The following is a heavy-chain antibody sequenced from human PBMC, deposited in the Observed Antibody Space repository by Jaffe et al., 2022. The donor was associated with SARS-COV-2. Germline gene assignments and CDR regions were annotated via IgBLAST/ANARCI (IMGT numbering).Heavy chain of an antibody. Sequence: EVQLVESGGGLVQPGGSLRLSCAASGIIISDYYMDWVRQAPGKGLEWVGRSRDKAHSYTAEYAASVKDRFFLSRDDSKNSMYLQMNGLKIEDTAVYYCASNYFHSDIYWPDSWGQGTLVTVSS. J-gene: IGHJ4*02. CDR1: GIIISDYY. V-gene: IGHV3-72*01. CDR3: ASNYFHSDIYWPDS. D-gene: IGHD3-22*01. CDR2: SRDKAHSYTA.